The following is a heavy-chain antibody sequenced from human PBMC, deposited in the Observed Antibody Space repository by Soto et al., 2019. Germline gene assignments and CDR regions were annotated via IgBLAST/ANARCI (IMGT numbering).Heavy chain of an antibody. CDR3: TREDYYDSSGYYPEPFDY. J-gene: IGHJ4*02. CDR1: GFTFSNAW. Sequence: ALRLSCAASGFTFSNAWMNWVRQAPGKGLEWVGRIKSKTDGGTTDYAAPVKGRFTISRDDSKNTLYLQMNSLKTEDTAVYYCTREDYYDSSGYYPEPFDYWGQG. D-gene: IGHD3-22*01. V-gene: IGHV3-15*07. CDR2: IKSKTDGGTT.